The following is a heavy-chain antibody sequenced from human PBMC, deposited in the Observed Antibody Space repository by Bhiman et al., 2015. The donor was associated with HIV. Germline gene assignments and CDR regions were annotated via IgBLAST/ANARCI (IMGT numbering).Heavy chain of an antibody. CDR2: ISYDGNKKY. Sequence: QVRLVESGGGVVQPGRSLRLSCTASGFTFNSYAMHWVRQGPGKGLEWVAVISYDGNKKYYYADSVTGRFTISRDNSKNTLYLQMNSLRAEDTAVYYCARGTSSSSLPGLDSWGQGTLVTVSS. J-gene: IGHJ4*02. D-gene: IGHD6-6*01. V-gene: IGHV3-30*04. CDR1: GFTFNSYA. CDR3: ARGTSSSSLPGLDS.